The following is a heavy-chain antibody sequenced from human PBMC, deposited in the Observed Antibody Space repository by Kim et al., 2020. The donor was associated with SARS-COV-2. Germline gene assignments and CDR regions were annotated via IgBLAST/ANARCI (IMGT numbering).Heavy chain of an antibody. CDR2: INSSGGST. CDR3: AGELAGATATNGMDV. CDR1: GYTFTSYY. Sequence: ASVKVSCKASGYTFTSYYMHWVRQAPGQGLEWMGIINSSGGSTSYVQKFQGRVTMTRDTSTSTVYMDLSSLRSEDTAVYYCAGELAGATATNGMDVWGQATTVTVSS. D-gene: IGHD1-26*01. J-gene: IGHJ6*02. V-gene: IGHV1-46*01.